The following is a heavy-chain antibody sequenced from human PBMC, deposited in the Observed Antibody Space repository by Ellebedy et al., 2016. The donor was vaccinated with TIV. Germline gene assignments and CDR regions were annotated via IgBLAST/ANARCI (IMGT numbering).Heavy chain of an antibody. CDR1: GFPVSSNY. D-gene: IGHD5-18*01. Sequence: GESLKISCAASGFPVSSNYMSWVRQAPGKGLEWVSVIYSGGSTYYADSVKGRFTIPRDNSKNTLYLQMNSLRAEDTAVYYCARDRGIQVYYYYGMDVWGQGTTVTVSS. CDR2: IYSGGST. J-gene: IGHJ6*02. V-gene: IGHV3-66*01. CDR3: ARDRGIQVYYYYGMDV.